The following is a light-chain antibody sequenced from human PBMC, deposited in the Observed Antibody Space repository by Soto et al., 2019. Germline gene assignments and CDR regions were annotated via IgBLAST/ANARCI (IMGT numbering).Light chain of an antibody. CDR1: QSISTY. CDR3: QQSYSNPRT. V-gene: IGKV1-39*01. J-gene: IGKJ1*01. Sequence: DIQMTQSPSSLSASVGNRFTITCLAIQSISTYLNWYQQKPGQAPKLLIYAASSLQSGVPSRFSGSGSGTDFTLTISSLQPEDFATYYCQQSYSNPRTFGQGTKVDIK. CDR2: AAS.